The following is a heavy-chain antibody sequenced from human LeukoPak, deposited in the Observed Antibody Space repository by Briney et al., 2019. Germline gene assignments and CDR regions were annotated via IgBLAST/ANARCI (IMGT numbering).Heavy chain of an antibody. J-gene: IGHJ6*03. D-gene: IGHD6-19*01. CDR2: ISSSGSTI. CDR3: ARDSFYSSPGYERYYYYMDV. V-gene: IGHV3-48*03. CDR1: GFTLSSYE. Sequence: QSGGSLRLSCAASGFTLSSYEMNWVRQAPGKGLEWVSYISSSGSTIYYADSVKGRFTISRDNAKNSLYLQMNSLRAEDTAVYYCARDSFYSSPGYERYYYYMDVWGKGTTVTVSS.